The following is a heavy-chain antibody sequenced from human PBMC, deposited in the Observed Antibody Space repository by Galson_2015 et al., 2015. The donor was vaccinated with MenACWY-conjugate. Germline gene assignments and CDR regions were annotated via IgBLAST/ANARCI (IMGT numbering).Heavy chain of an antibody. Sequence: SVKVSCKSSGGTFSSYAISWVRQAPGQGLEWMGRIIPILGIANYAQKFQGRVTITAEKSTSTAYMELSSLRSEDTAVYYCVQYSSSKNWFDPWGQGTLVTVSS. CDR3: VQYSSSKNWFDP. D-gene: IGHD6-6*01. CDR1: GGTFSSYA. CDR2: IIPILGIA. J-gene: IGHJ5*02. V-gene: IGHV1-69*04.